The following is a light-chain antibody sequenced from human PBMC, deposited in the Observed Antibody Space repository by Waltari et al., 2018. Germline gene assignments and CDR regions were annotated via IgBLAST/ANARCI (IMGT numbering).Light chain of an antibody. V-gene: IGKV3-15*01. CDR2: DAS. J-gene: IGKJ4*01. CDR1: QSVNNK. Sequence: EIVMTQSPATLSVSPGERVTLSCRASQSVNNKLAWYQHKPGQAPRLLIYDASTRATGIPTSFSGSGSGTEFTITISSLQSEDFAVYYCQQYSDWPLTFGRDQGGDQT. CDR3: QQYSDWPLT.